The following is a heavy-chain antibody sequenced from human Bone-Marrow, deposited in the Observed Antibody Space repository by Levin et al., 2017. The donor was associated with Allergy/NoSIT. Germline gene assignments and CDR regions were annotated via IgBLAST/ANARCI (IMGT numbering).Heavy chain of an antibody. J-gene: IGHJ4*02. CDR2: TYDSGST. CDR1: GGSISSGGYY. Sequence: SETLSLTCTVYGGSISSGGYYWSWIRQHPGKGLEWIGYTYDSGSTYYNPSLKSRVTISVDTSKNHFSLKLSSVTAADTAMYYCARSPSDGLIEYWGQGALVTVSS. D-gene: IGHD2/OR15-2a*01. CDR3: ARSPSDGLIEY. V-gene: IGHV4-31*03.